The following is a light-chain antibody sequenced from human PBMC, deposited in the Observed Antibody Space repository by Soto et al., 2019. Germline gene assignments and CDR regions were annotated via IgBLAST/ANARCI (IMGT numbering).Light chain of an antibody. Sequence: DIQMTQSPSSLSASVGDRVTITCRASQSISRYLNWYQQEPGKAPKLLIYAASSLQSGVPSRLSGSGSGTDFTLTISSLQPEDFATYYCQRSDSTPITFGGGTKVEIK. J-gene: IGKJ4*01. CDR3: QRSDSTPIT. CDR1: QSISRY. CDR2: AAS. V-gene: IGKV1-39*01.